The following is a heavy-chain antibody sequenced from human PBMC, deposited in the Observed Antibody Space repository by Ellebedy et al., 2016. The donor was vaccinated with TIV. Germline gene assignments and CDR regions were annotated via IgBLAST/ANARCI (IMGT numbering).Heavy chain of an antibody. Sequence: GGSLRLSXAVSGLTFSSYWMQWVRQAPGKGLEWVANIKQDGSAKYYVDSVKGRFTISRDNAKNSVYLQMNNLRAEDTAVYYCARRYMDVWGKGTTVTVSS. CDR2: IKQDGSAK. CDR3: ARRYMDV. J-gene: IGHJ6*03. CDR1: GLTFSSYW. V-gene: IGHV3-7*01.